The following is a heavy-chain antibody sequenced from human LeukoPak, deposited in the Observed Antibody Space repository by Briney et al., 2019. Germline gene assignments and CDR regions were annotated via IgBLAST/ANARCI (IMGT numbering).Heavy chain of an antibody. Sequence: PGGSLRLSCAASGFTFSSYEMNWVRQAPGKGLEWVSYISSSGSYIYYADSVKGRFTISRDNAKNSLYLQMNSLRAEDTAVYYCASQYYYDSSGYNFDAFDIWGQGTMVTVSS. CDR1: GFTFSSYE. CDR3: ASQYYYDSSGYNFDAFDI. D-gene: IGHD3-22*01. CDR2: ISSSGSYI. J-gene: IGHJ3*02. V-gene: IGHV3-21*05.